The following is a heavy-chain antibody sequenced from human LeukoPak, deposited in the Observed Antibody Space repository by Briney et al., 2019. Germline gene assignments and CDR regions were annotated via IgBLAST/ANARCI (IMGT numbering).Heavy chain of an antibody. Sequence: GGSLRLSCAASGFTFSSYWMSWVRQAPGKGLEWVANINQDGSEKYYVDSVKGRFTISRDNAKNSVYLQMNRLRAEDTAVYYCARDGDTVLTRGYYYYMDVWGKGTTVTVSS. CDR1: GFTFSSYW. J-gene: IGHJ6*03. CDR2: INQDGSEK. CDR3: ARDGDTVLTRGYYYYMDV. V-gene: IGHV3-7*01. D-gene: IGHD4-23*01.